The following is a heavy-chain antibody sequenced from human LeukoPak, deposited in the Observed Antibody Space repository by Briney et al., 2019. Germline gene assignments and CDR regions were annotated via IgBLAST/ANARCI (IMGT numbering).Heavy chain of an antibody. Sequence: PGGSLRLSCAASGFTFSNAWMSWVRQAPGKGLEWVGRIKSKTDGGTTDYAAPVKGRFTISRDDSKNTLYLQMNSLKTEDTAVYYCTTDRELFPLWFVGTQSDYWGQGTLVSVSS. CDR2: IKSKTDGGTT. CDR3: TTDRELFPLWFVGTQSDY. J-gene: IGHJ4*02. CDR1: GFTFSNAW. V-gene: IGHV3-15*01. D-gene: IGHD3-10*01.